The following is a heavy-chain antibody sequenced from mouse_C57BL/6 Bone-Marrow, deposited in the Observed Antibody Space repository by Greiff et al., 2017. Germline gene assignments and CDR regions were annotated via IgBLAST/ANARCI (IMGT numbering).Heavy chain of an antibody. J-gene: IGHJ2*01. Sequence: VHLVESGAALMKPGASVKLSCKATGYTFTGYWIEWVKQRPGHGLEWIGENLPGSGSTHYNEKFKGKATFTAATSSNTAYMQLSSLTTEDSAIYSCARDLYDYDGVDYWGQGTTLTVSS. CDR2: NLPGSGST. D-gene: IGHD2-4*01. CDR3: ARDLYDYDGVDY. CDR1: GYTFTGYW. V-gene: IGHV1-9*01.